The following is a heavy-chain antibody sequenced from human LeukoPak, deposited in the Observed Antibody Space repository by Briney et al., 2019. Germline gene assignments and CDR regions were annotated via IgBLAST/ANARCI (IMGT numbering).Heavy chain of an antibody. J-gene: IGHJ3*02. V-gene: IGHV1-69*13. CDR2: IIPIFGTA. D-gene: IGHD6-13*01. CDR3: ARDARGAAAADDPFDI. Sequence: GASVKVSCKASGYTFTAFYMHWVRQAPGQGLEWMGGIIPIFGTANYAQKFQGRVTITADESTSTAYMELSSLRSEDTAVYYCARDARGAAAADDPFDIWGQGTMVTVSS. CDR1: GYTFTAFY.